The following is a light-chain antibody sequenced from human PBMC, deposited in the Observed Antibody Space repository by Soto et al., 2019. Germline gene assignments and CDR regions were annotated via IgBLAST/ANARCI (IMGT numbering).Light chain of an antibody. Sequence: QSVLTQAPSASGTPGQRVTISCSGSSFNIGSNYVYWYQQLPGTAPKLVIFRNDQRPSGIPDRISGSKSGTSASLAISGLRSEDEADYYCSAWDGSPSGYVFGTGSKVTVL. J-gene: IGLJ1*01. CDR1: SFNIGSNY. CDR3: SAWDGSPSGYV. CDR2: RND. V-gene: IGLV1-47*01.